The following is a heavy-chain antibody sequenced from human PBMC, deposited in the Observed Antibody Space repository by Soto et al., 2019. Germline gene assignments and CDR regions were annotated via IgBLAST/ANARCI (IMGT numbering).Heavy chain of an antibody. CDR1: GGSISSYY. CDR2: IFYSGST. V-gene: IGHV4-59*01. D-gene: IGHD5-18*01. J-gene: IGHJ6*02. Sequence: SETLSLTCTVSGGSISSYYWSWIRQPPGKGLEWIGYIFYSGSTNYNPSLKSRVTISGDTSKNQFSLKLSSVTAADTAVYYCAREGSGYSYGYAYPYGMDGWGQGTTVTVSS. CDR3: AREGSGYSYGYAYPYGMDG.